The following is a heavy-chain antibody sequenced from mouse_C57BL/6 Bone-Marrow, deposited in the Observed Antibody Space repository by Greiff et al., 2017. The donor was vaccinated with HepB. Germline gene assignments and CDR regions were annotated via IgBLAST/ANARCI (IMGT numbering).Heavy chain of an antibody. V-gene: IGHV1-18*01. CDR2: INPNNGGT. Sequence: VQLKESGPELVKPGASVKIPCKASGYTFTDYNMDWVKQSHGKSLEWIGDINPNNGGTIYNQKFKGKATLTVDKSSSTAYMELRSLTSEDTAVYYCARGIYYDYDEVAMDYWGQGTSVTVSS. CDR3: ARGIYYDYDEVAMDY. J-gene: IGHJ4*01. D-gene: IGHD2-4*01. CDR1: GYTFTDYN.